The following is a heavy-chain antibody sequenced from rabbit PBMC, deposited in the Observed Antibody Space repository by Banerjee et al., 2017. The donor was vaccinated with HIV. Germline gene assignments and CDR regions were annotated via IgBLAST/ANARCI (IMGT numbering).Heavy chain of an antibody. CDR3: ARVGYAGWNFKL. V-gene: IGHV1S40*01. J-gene: IGHJ4*01. CDR2: INTSSGNT. CDR1: GFSFSSSYY. Sequence: QSLEESGGDLVKPGASLTLTCTASGFSFSSSYYMCWVRQAPGKGLEWIACINTSSGNTVYASWAKGRFTISKTSWTTVTLQMTSLTAADTATYFCARVGYAGWNFKLWGQGTLVTVS. D-gene: IGHD4-2*01.